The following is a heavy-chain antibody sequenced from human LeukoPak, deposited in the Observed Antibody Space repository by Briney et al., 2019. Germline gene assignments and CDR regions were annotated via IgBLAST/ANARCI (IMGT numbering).Heavy chain of an antibody. CDR2: IIPILGIA. CDR1: GDTLNSYT. J-gene: IGHJ4*02. V-gene: IGHV1-69*02. Sequence: SVKVSCKTSGDTLNSYTISWVRQAPGQGLEWMGRIIPILGIANYAQKFQGRVTITADKSTSTAYMELSSLRSEDTAVYHCARGPIVAVRNYFDYWGQGTLVTVSS. CDR3: ARGPIVAVRNYFDY. D-gene: IGHD3-22*01.